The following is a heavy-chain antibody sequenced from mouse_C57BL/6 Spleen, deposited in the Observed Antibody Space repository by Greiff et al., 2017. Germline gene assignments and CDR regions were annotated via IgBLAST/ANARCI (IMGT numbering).Heavy chain of an antibody. J-gene: IGHJ1*03. CDR1: GFTFTNYW. V-gene: IGHV6-3*01. Sequence: EVQLVESGGGLVQPGGSMKLSCVASGFTFTNYWMNWVRQSPEKGLEWVAQISLNSDNSATHYAESVKERFTISRDDSKSSVYLQVYNLRAEDTGIYYCAGYGVLYGYFDVWGTGTTLTVSS. D-gene: IGHD1-1*02. CDR2: ISLNSDNSAT. CDR3: AGYGVLYGYFDV.